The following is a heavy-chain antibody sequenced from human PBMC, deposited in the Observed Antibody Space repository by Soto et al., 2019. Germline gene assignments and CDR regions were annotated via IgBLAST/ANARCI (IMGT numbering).Heavy chain of an antibody. CDR2: ISNGGNYI. CDR1: GSPFSTYG. V-gene: IGHV3-21*01. Sequence: EVQVVESGGGLVKPGGSLRLSCTASGSPFSTYGMNWVRQAPGKGLEWVLSISNGGNYIYYADSVQGRFTISRDNAKNSLYLQMNSLRAEDTAVYFCARDESAGSSIRYWGQGTLVTLSS. D-gene: IGHD3-3*02. J-gene: IGHJ4*02. CDR3: ARDESAGSSIRY.